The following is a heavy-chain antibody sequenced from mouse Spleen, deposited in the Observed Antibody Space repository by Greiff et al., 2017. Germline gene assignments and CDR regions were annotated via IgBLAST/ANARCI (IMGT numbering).Heavy chain of an antibody. CDR2: IDPSDSYT. J-gene: IGHJ2*01. Sequence: QVQLKQPGAELVRPGTSVKLSCKASGYTFTSYWMHWVKQRPGQGLEWIGVIDPSDSYTNYNQKFKGKATLTVDTSSSTAYMQLSSLTSEDSAVYYCAREGDGYFYYFDYWGQGTTLTVSS. D-gene: IGHD2-3*01. V-gene: IGHV1-59*01. CDR1: GYTFTSYW. CDR3: AREGDGYFYYFDY.